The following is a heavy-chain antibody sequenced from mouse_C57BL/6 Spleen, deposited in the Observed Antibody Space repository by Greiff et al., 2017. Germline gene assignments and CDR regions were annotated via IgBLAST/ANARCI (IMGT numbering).Heavy chain of an antibody. Sequence: EVKLVESGPGLVKPSQSLSLTCSVTGYSITSGYYWNWIRQFPGNKLEWMAYISYDGSNNSNPSLKNRISITRDTSKNQFFLKLNSVTTKDTATYYCARDYYGSRGFAYWGQGTLVTVSA. D-gene: IGHD1-1*01. V-gene: IGHV3-6*01. CDR3: ARDYYGSRGFAY. CDR2: ISYDGSN. CDR1: GYSITSGYY. J-gene: IGHJ3*01.